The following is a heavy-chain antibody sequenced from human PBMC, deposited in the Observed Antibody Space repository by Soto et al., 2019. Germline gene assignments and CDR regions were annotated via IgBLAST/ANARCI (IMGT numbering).Heavy chain of an antibody. CDR3: ARDSGSYSGLYYFDY. D-gene: IGHD1-26*01. J-gene: IGHJ4*02. Sequence: EVQLVESGGGLVKPGGSLRLSCAASGFTFSSYSMNRVRQAPGKGLEWVSSISSSSSYIYYADSVKGRFTISRDNAKNSLYLQMNSLRAEDTAVYYCARDSGSYSGLYYFDYWGQGTLVTVSS. V-gene: IGHV3-21*01. CDR1: GFTFSSYS. CDR2: ISSSSSYI.